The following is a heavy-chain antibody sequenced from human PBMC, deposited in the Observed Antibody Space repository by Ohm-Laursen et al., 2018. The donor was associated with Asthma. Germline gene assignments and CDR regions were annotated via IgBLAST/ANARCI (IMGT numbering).Heavy chain of an antibody. CDR1: GYTFTDYY. CDR3: ARDFRRVSHYYYYYAMDV. J-gene: IGHJ6*02. CDR2: ISPNSGTT. D-gene: IGHD3-16*01. V-gene: IGHV1-2*06. Sequence: VASVKVSCKASGYTFTDYYIHWMRQAPGQGLEWMGRISPNSGTTSYAQKFQGRVTMTRDTSINSVYMELSSLRSDDTAVYYCARDFRRVSHYYYYYAMDVWGQGTTVTVSS.